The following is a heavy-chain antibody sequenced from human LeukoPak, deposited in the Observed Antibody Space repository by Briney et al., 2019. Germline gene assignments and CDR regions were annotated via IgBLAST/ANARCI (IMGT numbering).Heavy chain of an antibody. V-gene: IGHV1-69*04. CDR3: ARDRYYYDSSGYSA. D-gene: IGHD3-22*01. CDR2: IIPILGIA. Sequence: ASVKVSCKASGGTFSSYAISWLRQAPGQGLEWMGRIIPILGIANYAQKFQGRVTITADKSTSTAYMELSSLRSEDTAVYYCARDRYYYDSSGYSAWGQGTLVTVSS. J-gene: IGHJ5*02. CDR1: GGTFSSYA.